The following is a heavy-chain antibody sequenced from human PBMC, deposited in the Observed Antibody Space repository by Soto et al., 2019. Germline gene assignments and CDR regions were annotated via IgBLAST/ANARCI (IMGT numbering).Heavy chain of an antibody. CDR1: GFTFGAYA. D-gene: IGHD1-20*01. Sequence: QFLESGGGLVQPGGSLRVHCVASGFTFGAYAMSWVRQAPGKGLEWVSSIRGTGSDTYYAASVKCRFTISRDNSKSTLYLQMNNLRVDDTAIYYCAKDAVPYNWKWDWFDTWGQGTLVTVSS. V-gene: IGHV3-23*01. CDR2: IRGTGSDT. J-gene: IGHJ5*02. CDR3: AKDAVPYNWKWDWFDT.